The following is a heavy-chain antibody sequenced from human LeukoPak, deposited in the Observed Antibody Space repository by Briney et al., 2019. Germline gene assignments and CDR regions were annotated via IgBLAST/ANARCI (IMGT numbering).Heavy chain of an antibody. Sequence: ETLSLTCAVSGGSISSSNWWSWVRQAPGKGLEWVSAISGNGDSTYYADSVKGRFTISRDNSKNTLYLQMNSLRAEDTAVYYCARRGYCSSTSCYVYDYWGQGTLVTVSS. CDR2: ISGNGDST. D-gene: IGHD2-2*01. J-gene: IGHJ4*02. CDR1: GGSISSSN. V-gene: IGHV3-23*01. CDR3: ARRGYCSSTSCYVYDY.